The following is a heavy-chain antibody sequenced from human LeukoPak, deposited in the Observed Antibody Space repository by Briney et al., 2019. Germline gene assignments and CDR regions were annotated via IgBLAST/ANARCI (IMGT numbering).Heavy chain of an antibody. CDR2: IRYDGSDK. V-gene: IGHV3-30*02. CDR3: AKSGGSYRDAFAI. CDR1: GFTLSSYA. D-gene: IGHD1-26*01. J-gene: IGHJ3*02. Sequence: GGSLRLSCAASGFTLSSYAMSWVRQTPGKGLEWVAFIRYDGSDKYYADSVKGRFTISRDNAKNSLYLQMNSLRAEDTAVYYCAKSGGSYRDAFAIWGQGTLVTVSS.